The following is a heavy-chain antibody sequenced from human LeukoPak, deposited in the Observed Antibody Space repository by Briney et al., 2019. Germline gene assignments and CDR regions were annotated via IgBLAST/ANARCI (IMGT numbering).Heavy chain of an antibody. V-gene: IGHV3-30*02. D-gene: IGHD2-2*01. Sequence: GGSLRLSCAASGFTFSSYGMHWVRQALGKGLEWVAFIRYDGSNKYYADSVKGRFTISRDNSKNTLYLQMNSLRAEDTAVYYCANEPRYCSSTSCFRTDYWGQGTLVTVSS. CDR3: ANEPRYCSSTSCFRTDY. CDR2: IRYDGSNK. CDR1: GFTFSSYG. J-gene: IGHJ4*02.